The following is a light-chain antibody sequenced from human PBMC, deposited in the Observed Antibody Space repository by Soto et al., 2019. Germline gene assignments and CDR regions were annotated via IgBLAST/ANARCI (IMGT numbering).Light chain of an antibody. CDR1: SGDIGVYNS. CDR3: SSYRSSTPLV. CDR2: EVS. J-gene: IGLJ1*01. Sequence: QSALTQPASVSGSPGQSITISCTGTSGDIGVYNSVSWYQQHPGKAPKLIISEVSNRPSGVSNRFSGSKSGNTASLTISGLQPEDEADYYCSSYRSSTPLVFGSGTKLTVL. V-gene: IGLV2-14*01.